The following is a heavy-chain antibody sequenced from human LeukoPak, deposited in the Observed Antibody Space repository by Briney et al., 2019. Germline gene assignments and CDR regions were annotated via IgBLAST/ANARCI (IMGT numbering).Heavy chain of an antibody. CDR2: IYSGGST. Sequence: GGSLRLSCAASGFTVSSNYMGWVRQAPGKGLEWVSVIYSGGSTYYADSVKGRFTISRDNSKNTLYLQMNSLRAEDTAVYYCARDHKAPLTMVWEPLHYGMDVWGQGTTVTVSS. CDR1: GFTVSSNY. V-gene: IGHV3-66*01. J-gene: IGHJ6*02. CDR3: ARDHKAPLTMVWEPLHYGMDV. D-gene: IGHD3-10*01.